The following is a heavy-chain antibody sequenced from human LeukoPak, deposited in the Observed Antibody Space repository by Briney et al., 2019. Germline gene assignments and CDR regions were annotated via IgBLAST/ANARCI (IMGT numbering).Heavy chain of an antibody. V-gene: IGHV4-34*01. J-gene: IGHJ5*01. CDR3: ARVNCGETHCAENNWFDS. CDR2: VHHGGNS. CDR1: DGSFSDYS. Sequence: SETPSLTCAVYDGSFSDYSGSWVRPPPGQGREWNGAVHHGGNSNYNPPLKSRATISVDRSNNLISLKLNSVTVADTAVYYCARVNCGETHCAENNWFDSWGQGTLVTVSS. D-gene: IGHD2-21*01.